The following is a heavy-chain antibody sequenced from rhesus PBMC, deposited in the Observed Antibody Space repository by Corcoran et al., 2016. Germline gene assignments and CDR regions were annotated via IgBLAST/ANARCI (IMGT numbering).Heavy chain of an antibody. Sequence: QVQLQESGPGLVKPSETLSLTCAVSGGSISDSCHWTWIRQPPGKGPEWIGNFFGNNGRTSSDPSLERRVIISKVTFRNHFSLTLTSVTAADTAVYYCGRAGIGDGHKGDRWGQGVLVTVSS. D-gene: IGHD6-13*01. J-gene: IGHJ4*01. CDR2: FFGNNGRT. V-gene: IGHV4S7*01. CDR3: GRAGIGDGHKGDR. CDR1: GGSISDSCH.